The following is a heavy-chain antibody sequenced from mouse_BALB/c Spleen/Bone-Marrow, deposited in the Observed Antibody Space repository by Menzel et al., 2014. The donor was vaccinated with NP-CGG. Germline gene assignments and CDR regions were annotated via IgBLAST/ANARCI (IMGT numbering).Heavy chain of an antibody. CDR1: GFSLTDYG. CDR3: AKHRLTYYAMDY. J-gene: IGHJ4*01. CDR2: IWGGGST. D-gene: IGHD1-3*01. V-gene: IGHV2-6-5*01. Sequence: VMLVESGPGLVAPSQSLSITCTVSGFSLTDYGLSWIRQPPGKGLEWLGVIWGGGSTYYNSALKSRLSISKDNSKSQVFLKMNSLQTDGTAMYYCAKHRLTYYAMDYWGQGTSVTVSS.